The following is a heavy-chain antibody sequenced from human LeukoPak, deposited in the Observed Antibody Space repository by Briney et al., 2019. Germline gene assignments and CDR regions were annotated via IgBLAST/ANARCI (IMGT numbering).Heavy chain of an antibody. CDR1: GGSISSSSYY. CDR3: ARGIVWELFDQNLAD. J-gene: IGHJ4*02. V-gene: IGHV4-39*01. Sequence: SETLSLTCTISGGSISSSSYYWGWIRQPPGKGLEWIGSIYYSGSTYYNPSLKSRVTISVDTSKNQFSLKLSSVTAADTAVYYCARGIVWELFDQNLADWGQGTLVTVSS. D-gene: IGHD1-26*01. CDR2: IYYSGST.